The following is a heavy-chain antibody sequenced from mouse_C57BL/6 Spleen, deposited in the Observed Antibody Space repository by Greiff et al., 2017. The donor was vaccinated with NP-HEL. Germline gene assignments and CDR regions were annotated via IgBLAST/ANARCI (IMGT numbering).Heavy chain of an antibody. Sequence: QVQLQQPGAELVRPGSSVKLSCKASGYTFTSYWMHWVKQRPIQGLEWIGNIDPSDSETHYNQKFKDKATLTVDKSSSTAYMQLSSLTSEVSAVYICARWGDGGSWFAYWGQGTLVTVSA. CDR1: GYTFTSYW. J-gene: IGHJ3*01. V-gene: IGHV1-52*01. CDR2: IDPSDSET. D-gene: IGHD3-3*01. CDR3: ARWGDGGSWFAY.